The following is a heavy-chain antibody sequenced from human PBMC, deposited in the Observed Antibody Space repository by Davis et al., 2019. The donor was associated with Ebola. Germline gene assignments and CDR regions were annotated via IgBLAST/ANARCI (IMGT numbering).Heavy chain of an antibody. D-gene: IGHD2-15*01. V-gene: IGHV3-30-3*01. CDR3: RALGYCRSSSCFGAGWFDP. Sequence: GGSLRLSCAASGFTFSLYAMHWVRQAPGKGLEWVAVISDDGNNKYYADSVKGRFTISRDNSKNTLNLQMNSLRPDDTAVYYCRALGYCRSSSCFGAGWFDPWGQGTLVTVSS. J-gene: IGHJ5*02. CDR1: GFTFSLYA. CDR2: ISDDGNNK.